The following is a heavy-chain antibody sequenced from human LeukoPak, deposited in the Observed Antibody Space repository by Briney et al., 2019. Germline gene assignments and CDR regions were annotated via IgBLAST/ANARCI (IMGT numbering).Heavy chain of an antibody. D-gene: IGHD6-25*01. V-gene: IGHV3-66*01. J-gene: IGHJ4*02. CDR2: IYSGGST. CDR1: GFTFSSNY. Sequence: PGGSLRLSCAASGFTFSSNYMSWVRQAPGKGLEGVSVIYSGGSTYYSDSVKGRFTISRDNSKNTLYLQMNSLRAEDTAVYYCARERPAAYYFDYWGQGTLVTVSS. CDR3: ARERPAAYYFDY.